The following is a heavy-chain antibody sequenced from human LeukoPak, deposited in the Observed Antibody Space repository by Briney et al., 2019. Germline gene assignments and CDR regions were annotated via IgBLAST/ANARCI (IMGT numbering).Heavy chain of an antibody. J-gene: IGHJ4*02. Sequence: GGSLRLSCSASGFTFSNYWMSWARQAPGKGLEWVANIRRGESETYYVDSVKGRFTISRDNAKNSLYLQMNSLRVEDTAVYYCAGLDTVMVRDSGYWGQGTLVTVSS. D-gene: IGHD5-18*01. CDR1: GFTFSNYW. V-gene: IGHV3-7*01. CDR2: IRRGESET. CDR3: AGLDTVMVRDSGY.